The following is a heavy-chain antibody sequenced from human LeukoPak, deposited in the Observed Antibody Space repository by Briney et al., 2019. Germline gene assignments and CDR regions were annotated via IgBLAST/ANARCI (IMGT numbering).Heavy chain of an antibody. CDR1: GFTFGDYA. V-gene: IGHV3-49*04. D-gene: IGHD5-24*01. CDR3: TRDRWLQAYYYYYYMDV. J-gene: IGHJ6*03. CDR2: IRSKAYGGTT. Sequence: GGSLRLSCTASGFTFGDYAMSWVRQAPGKGLEWVGFIRSKAYGGTTEYAASVKGRFTISRDDSKGIAYLQMNSLKTEDTAVYYCTRDRWLQAYYYYYYMDVWGKGTTVTISS.